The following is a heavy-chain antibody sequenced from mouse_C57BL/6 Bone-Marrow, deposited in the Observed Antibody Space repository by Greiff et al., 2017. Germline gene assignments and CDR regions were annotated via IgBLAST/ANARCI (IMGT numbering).Heavy chain of an antibody. V-gene: IGHV2-5*01. J-gene: IGHJ4*01. CDR2: IWRGGST. CDR3: AKKEEKLRYAMDY. CDR1: GFSLTSYG. Sequence: VQLQQSGPGLVQPSQSLSITCTVSGFSLTSYGVHWVRQSPGKGLEWLGVIWRGGSTDYNAAFMSRLSITKDNSKCQVFYKMNSLQADDTAIYYCAKKEEKLRYAMDYWGQGTSVTVSS. D-gene: IGHD1-1*01.